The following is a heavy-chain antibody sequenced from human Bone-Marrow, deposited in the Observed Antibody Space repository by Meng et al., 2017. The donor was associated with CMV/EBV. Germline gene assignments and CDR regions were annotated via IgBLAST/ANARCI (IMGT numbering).Heavy chain of an antibody. D-gene: IGHD3-3*01. Sequence: GSLRLSCTVSGGSISSYYWSWIRQPPGKGLEWIGYIYYSGSTNYNPSLKSRVTISVDTSKNQFPLKLSSVTAADTAVYYCARHLVTIFGVVIAYPDYFDYGGQGTLVRSPQ. J-gene: IGHJ4*02. CDR1: GGSISSYY. CDR3: ARHLVTIFGVVIAYPDYFDY. CDR2: IYYSGST. V-gene: IGHV4-59*08.